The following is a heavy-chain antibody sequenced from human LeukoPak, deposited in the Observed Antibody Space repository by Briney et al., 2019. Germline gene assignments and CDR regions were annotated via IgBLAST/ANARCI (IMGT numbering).Heavy chain of an antibody. CDR2: ILAGGTNT. V-gene: IGHV3-23*01. CDR3: ATHQATGAHSKFDY. D-gene: IGHD7-27*01. J-gene: IGHJ4*02. Sequence: GGSLRLSCAASGFTFSNYAMTWVRQAPGKGLEWVSSILAGGTNTQYADSVKGRFTISRDNSKNTVYLQMNSLRAEDTALYHCATHQATGAHSKFDYWGQGTLVTVSS. CDR1: GFTFSNYA.